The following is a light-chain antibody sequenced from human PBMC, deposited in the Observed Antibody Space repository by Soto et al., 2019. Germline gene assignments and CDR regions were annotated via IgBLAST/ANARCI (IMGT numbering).Light chain of an antibody. CDR1: QIVLYSSNNKNY. Sequence: DLVLTQSPDSLALSLGERATITCKSSQIVLYSSNNKNYLAWYQQKPGQPPKLLIYWASTRESGVPDRFSGSGSGTDFTLTISSLEPEDSAVYYCPQRHMWPITSGQGTRLEIK. V-gene: IGKV4-1*01. CDR3: PQRHMWPIT. J-gene: IGKJ5*01. CDR2: WAS.